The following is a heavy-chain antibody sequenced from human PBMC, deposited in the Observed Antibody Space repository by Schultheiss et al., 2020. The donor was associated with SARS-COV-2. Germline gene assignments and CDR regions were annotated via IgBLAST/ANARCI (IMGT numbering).Heavy chain of an antibody. CDR1: GYTFTNYY. D-gene: IGHD2-2*01. CDR2: INPSGDST. CDR3: ARTSRINYGMDV. Sequence: ASVKVSCKASGYTFTNYYMHWVRQAPGQGLEWMGIINPSGDSTSYAQKFQGRVTMTRDTSTSTVYMELSSLRSDDTAVYYCARTSRINYGMDVWGQGTTVTVSS. J-gene: IGHJ6*02. V-gene: IGHV1-46*01.